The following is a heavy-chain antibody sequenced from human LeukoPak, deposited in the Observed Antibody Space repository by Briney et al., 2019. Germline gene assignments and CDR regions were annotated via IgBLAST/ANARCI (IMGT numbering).Heavy chain of an antibody. V-gene: IGHV7-4-1*02. D-gene: IGHD3-22*01. J-gene: IGHJ3*02. CDR2: INTNTGNP. Sequence: GASVKVSCKASGYTFTSYAMNWVRQAPGQGLEWMGWINTNTGNPTYAQGFTGRFVFSLDTSVSTAYLQISSLKAEDTAVYYCARQDYYDSSGYYYGSGAFDIWGQGTMVTVSS. CDR1: GYTFTSYA. CDR3: ARQDYYDSSGYYYGSGAFDI.